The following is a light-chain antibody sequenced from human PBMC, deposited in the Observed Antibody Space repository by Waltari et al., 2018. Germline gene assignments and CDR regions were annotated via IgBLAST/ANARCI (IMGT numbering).Light chain of an antibody. CDR3: SSQSSDDVVL. CDR2: DVS. Sequence: QSALTQPASVSGSPGQSITISCTGTSSDVGTYNSVSWYQDHPGQGPKVIIYDVSYRPSGVSARFSGSKTGNTASLTISGLQAEDEADYYCSSQSSDDVVLFGGGTKVTVL. V-gene: IGLV2-14*03. CDR1: SSDVGTYNS. J-gene: IGLJ3*02.